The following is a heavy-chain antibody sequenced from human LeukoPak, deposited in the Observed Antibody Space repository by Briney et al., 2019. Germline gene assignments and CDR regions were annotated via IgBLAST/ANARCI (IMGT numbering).Heavy chain of an antibody. CDR3: TTEREMATIHRYYYHYMDV. CDR1: GFTFSNAW. CDR2: IKSKTDGGTT. D-gene: IGHD5-24*01. J-gene: IGHJ6*03. Sequence: GGSLRLSCAASGFTFSNAWMSWVRQAPGKGLEWVGRIKSKTDGGTTDYAAPVKGRFTISRDDSKNTLYLQMNSLKTEDTAVYYCTTEREMATIHRYYYHYMDVWGKGTTVTISS. V-gene: IGHV3-15*01.